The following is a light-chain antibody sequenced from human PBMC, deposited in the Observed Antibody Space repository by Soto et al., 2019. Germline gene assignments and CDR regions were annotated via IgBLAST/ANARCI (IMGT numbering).Light chain of an antibody. J-gene: IGKJ3*01. CDR1: QSVLYSSNNENY. CDR2: WAS. V-gene: IGKV4-1*01. Sequence: DIVMTQSPDSLPVSLGERATINCKSSQSVLYSSNNENYLAWYQQRPGQPPKLLIAWASTRASGVPDRFSGSGSGTDFTLTISSLQPEDFATYYCQQANSFPFTFGPGTKVDIK. CDR3: QQANSFPFT.